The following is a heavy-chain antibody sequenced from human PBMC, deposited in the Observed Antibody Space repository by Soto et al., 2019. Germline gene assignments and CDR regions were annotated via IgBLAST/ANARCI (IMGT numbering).Heavy chain of an antibody. D-gene: IGHD6-13*01. Sequence: SQTLSLTCAISGDSVSSNSAAWSWIRQSPSRGLEWLGRTYYRSKWYNDYAVSVKSRITINPDTSKNQFSLQLNSVTPEDTAVYYCARGRIAAAGPGNWFDPWGQGTLVTVSS. CDR2: TYYRSKWYN. J-gene: IGHJ5*02. CDR1: GDSVSSNSAA. V-gene: IGHV6-1*01. CDR3: ARGRIAAAGPGNWFDP.